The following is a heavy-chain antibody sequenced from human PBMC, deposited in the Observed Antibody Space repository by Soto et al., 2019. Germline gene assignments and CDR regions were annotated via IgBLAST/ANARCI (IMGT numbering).Heavy chain of an antibody. V-gene: IGHV1-69*13. Sequence: GASVKVSCKASGGTFSRYAISWVRQAPGQGLEWMGGIIPIFGTANYAQKFQGRVTITADESTSTAYMELSSLGSEDTAVYYCAREGGYCSGGSCYSFRPFDYWGQGTLVTV. D-gene: IGHD2-15*01. CDR1: GGTFSRYA. J-gene: IGHJ4*02. CDR2: IIPIFGTA. CDR3: AREGGYCSGGSCYSFRPFDY.